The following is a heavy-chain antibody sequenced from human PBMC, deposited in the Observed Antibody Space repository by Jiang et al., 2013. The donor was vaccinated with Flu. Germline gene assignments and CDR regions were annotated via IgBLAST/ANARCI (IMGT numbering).Heavy chain of an antibody. D-gene: IGHD6-13*01. Sequence: SGAEVKKPGSSVKVSCEAPGGTFRTSAFNWLRQAPRQGLEWMGKITPVSGSLKYSRKFQDGVTITADEATNTVYMDLSSLRPEDTAVYYCARDPGTRYSSRFDFWGQGTPVTVSS. V-gene: IGHV1-69*15. J-gene: IGHJ4*02. CDR1: GGTFRTSA. CDR2: ITPVSGSL. CDR3: ARDPGTRYSSRFDF.